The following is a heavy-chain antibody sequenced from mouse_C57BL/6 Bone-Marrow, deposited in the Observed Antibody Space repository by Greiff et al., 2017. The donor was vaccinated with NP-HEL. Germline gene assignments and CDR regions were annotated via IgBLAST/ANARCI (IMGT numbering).Heavy chain of an antibody. Sequence: EVMLVESGGGLVQPGGSMKLSCAASGFTFSDAWMDWVRQSPEKGLEWVAEIRNKANNHATYYAESVKGRFTISRDDSKSSVYLQMNSLRAEDTGIYYCTRIYYDYDVRDYWGQGITLTVSS. V-gene: IGHV6-6*01. D-gene: IGHD2-4*01. CDR3: TRIYYDYDVRDY. CDR2: IRNKANNHAT. CDR1: GFTFSDAW. J-gene: IGHJ2*01.